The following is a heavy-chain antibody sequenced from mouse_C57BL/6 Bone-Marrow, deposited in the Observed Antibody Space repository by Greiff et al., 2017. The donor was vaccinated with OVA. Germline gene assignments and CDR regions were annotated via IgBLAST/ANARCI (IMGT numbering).Heavy chain of an antibody. CDR3: ARRPRLLRYCDV. D-gene: IGHD2-3*01. Sequence: QVQLQQPGAELVRPGTSVKLSCKASGYTFTSYWMHWVKQRPGQGLEWIGVIDPADSYPKYTQKFQGKATLTVDTSSITAYMQLSSLTSEDSAVYYCARRPRLLRYCDVWGTGTTVTVSS. CDR1: GYTFTSYW. CDR2: IDPADSYP. J-gene: IGHJ1*03. V-gene: IGHV1-59*01.